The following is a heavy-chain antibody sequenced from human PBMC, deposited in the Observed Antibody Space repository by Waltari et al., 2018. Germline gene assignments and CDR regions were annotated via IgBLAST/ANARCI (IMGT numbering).Heavy chain of an antibody. D-gene: IGHD3-3*01. J-gene: IGHJ4*02. CDR1: GFNFSSYS. CDR2: ISSSSSTL. Sequence: EVQLVESGGGLVQPGGSVRLSCAASGFNFSSYSMKWVRQAPGKGLEWVSYISSSSSTLYYADSVKGRITISIDNDKNSLYLQMNSLRAEDTAVYYCARDIRRITIFGVVGGGFDYWGQGTLVTVSS. CDR3: ARDIRRITIFGVVGGGFDY. V-gene: IGHV3-48*04.